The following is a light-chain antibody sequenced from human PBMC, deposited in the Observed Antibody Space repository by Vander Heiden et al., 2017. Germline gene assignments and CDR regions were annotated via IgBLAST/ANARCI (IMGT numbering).Light chain of an antibody. CDR1: ALPKRD. CDR2: EDN. CDR3: YSADSSGTRLV. V-gene: IGLV3-10*01. Sequence: SYELTQPPSLSVSPGQTARITCSRDALPKRDSYWYQQKSGQAPVLVIYEDNKRPSGIPERFSGSRSGTLATLTVSGAQVEDEADYYCYSADSSGTRLVFGGGTELTVL. J-gene: IGLJ3*02.